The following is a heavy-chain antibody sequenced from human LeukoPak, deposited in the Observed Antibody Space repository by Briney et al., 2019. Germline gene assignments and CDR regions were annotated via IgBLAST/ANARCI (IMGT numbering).Heavy chain of an antibody. CDR1: RFTLRSYA. CDR3: AKDGRVVAATTRYNWFDP. D-gene: IGHD2-15*01. J-gene: IGHJ5*02. Sequence: GASLTLFCGAWRFTLRSYAMRWLRQPTGGGGVGVSSICGWGDNTYCAHYVKGRFTISRDNSKNTLFRQMNSLRAEDTAVYYCAKDGRVVAATTRYNWFDPWGQGGLVTVSS. V-gene: IGHV3-23*01. CDR2: ICGWGDNT.